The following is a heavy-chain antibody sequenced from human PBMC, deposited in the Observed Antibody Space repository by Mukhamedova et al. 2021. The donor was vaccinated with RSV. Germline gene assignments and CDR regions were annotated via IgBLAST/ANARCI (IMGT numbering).Heavy chain of an antibody. Sequence: SSYAMHWVRQAPGKGLEWVAVISYDGSNKYYADSVKGRFTISRDNSKNTLYLQMNSLRAEDTAVYYCAKEDGYSYGEYYFDYWG. J-gene: IGHJ4*01. CDR2: ISYDGSNK. V-gene: IGHV3-30*04. CDR3: AKEDGYSYGEYYFDY. D-gene: IGHD5-18*01. CDR1: SSYA.